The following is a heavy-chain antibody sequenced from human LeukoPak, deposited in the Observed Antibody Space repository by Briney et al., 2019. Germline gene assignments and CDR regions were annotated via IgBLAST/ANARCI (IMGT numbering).Heavy chain of an antibody. CDR3: ARDSPTLGMDV. J-gene: IGHJ6*02. CDR2: IYYSGST. V-gene: IGHV4-39*07. CDR1: GGSISSSSCY. Sequence: SETLSLTCTVSGGSISSSSCYWGWIRQPPGKGLEWIGSIYYSGSTYYNPSLKSRVTISVDTSKNQFSLKLSSVTAADTAVYYCARDSPTLGMDVWGQGTTVTVSS.